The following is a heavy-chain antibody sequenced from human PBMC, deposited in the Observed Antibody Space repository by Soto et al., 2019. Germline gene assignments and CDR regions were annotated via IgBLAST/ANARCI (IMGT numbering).Heavy chain of an antibody. J-gene: IGHJ6*02. CDR3: ARGIAVAGTPYYYYYGMDV. CDR2: ISSSSYI. CDR1: GFTFSSYA. V-gene: IGHV3-21*01. Sequence: PGGSLRLSCAASGFTFSSYAMSWVRQAPGKGLEWVSSISSSSYIYYADSVKGRFTISRDNAKNSLYLQMNSLRAEDTAVYYCARGIAVAGTPYYYYYGMDVWGQGTTVTVSS. D-gene: IGHD6-19*01.